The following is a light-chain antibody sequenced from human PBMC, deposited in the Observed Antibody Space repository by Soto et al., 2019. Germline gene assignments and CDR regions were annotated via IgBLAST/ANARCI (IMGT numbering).Light chain of an antibody. Sequence: QSVLTQPASVSGSPGQSITISCTGTFSDIGSYNLVSWYQQHPGTAPKLIIYEDTKRPSGVSNRFSGSKSGYTASLTISGLQAEDEADYYCCSYAGSSTVVFGGGTKLTVL. V-gene: IGLV2-23*01. J-gene: IGLJ2*01. CDR2: EDT. CDR1: FSDIGSYNL. CDR3: CSYAGSSTVV.